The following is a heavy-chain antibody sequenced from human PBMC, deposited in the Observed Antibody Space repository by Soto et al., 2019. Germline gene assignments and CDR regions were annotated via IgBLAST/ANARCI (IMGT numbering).Heavy chain of an antibody. D-gene: IGHD6-13*01. Sequence: GESLKISCNGSGYSFTSYWIGWVRQMPGKGLERMGIIYPGDSDTRYSPSFQGQVTISADKSISTAYLQWGSLKASDTAMYYCARPSVAGTLDYFDYWGQGTLVTVSS. CDR2: IYPGDSDT. CDR3: ARPSVAGTLDYFDY. CDR1: GYSFTSYW. V-gene: IGHV5-51*01. J-gene: IGHJ4*02.